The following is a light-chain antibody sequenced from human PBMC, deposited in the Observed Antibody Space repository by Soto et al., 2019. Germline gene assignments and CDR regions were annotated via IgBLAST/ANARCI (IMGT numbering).Light chain of an antibody. CDR3: SSYISSSTFVV. V-gene: IGLV2-14*01. J-gene: IGLJ2*01. CDR2: EVS. CDR1: SRDVGGYTY. Sequence: QSALTQPASVSGSPGQSITISWTGTSRDVGGYTYVSWHQQHPGKAPKVIITEVSNRPSGVSNRFSGSKSGNTASLTISGLQAEDEADYYCSSYISSSTFVVFGGGTKLTGL.